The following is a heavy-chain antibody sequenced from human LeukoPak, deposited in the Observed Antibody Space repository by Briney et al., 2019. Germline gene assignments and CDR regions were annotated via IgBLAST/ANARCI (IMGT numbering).Heavy chain of an antibody. CDR2: ISWDGGSI. CDR3: AKDIRGSTSWYGLNY. J-gene: IGHJ4*02. CDR1: GFTFDDYA. D-gene: IGHD2-2*01. Sequence: GGSLRLSCAASGFTFDDYAMHWVRQAPGKGLEWVSLISWDGGSIYYADSVKGRFTISRDNSKNSLYLQMNSLRAEDTAFYYCAKDIRGSTSWYGLNYWGQGTLVTVSS. V-gene: IGHV3-43D*03.